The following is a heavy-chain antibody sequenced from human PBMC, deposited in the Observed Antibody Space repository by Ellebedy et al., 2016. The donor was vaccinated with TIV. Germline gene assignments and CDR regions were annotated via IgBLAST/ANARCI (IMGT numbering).Heavy chain of an antibody. V-gene: IGHV3-7*04. J-gene: IGHJ4*02. CDR2: INQDGSEK. D-gene: IGHD1/OR15-1a*01. Sequence: GESLKISCAVSGFSVSDNYLTLVRQAPGKGLEWVGNINQDGSEKCYGDSVKGRFTISRDNAKNSVYLQMHSLRAEDTAVYYCARENWYNDYWGQGTLVTVSS. CDR3: ARENWYNDY. CDR1: GFSVSDNY.